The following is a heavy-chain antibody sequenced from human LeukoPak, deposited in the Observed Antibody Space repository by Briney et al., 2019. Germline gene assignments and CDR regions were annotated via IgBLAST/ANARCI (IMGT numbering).Heavy chain of an antibody. D-gene: IGHD3-22*01. CDR1: GFTFSSYD. CDR3: AINNYYDSSGYYGSLGFSPFDY. CDR2: ISGSGGST. J-gene: IGHJ4*02. Sequence: SGGSLRLSCAASGFTFSSYDMSWVRQAPGKGLEWVSAISGSGGSTYYADSVKGRFTISRDNSKNTLYLQMNSLRAEDTAVYYCAINNYYDSSGYYGSLGFSPFDYWGQGTLVTVSS. V-gene: IGHV3-23*01.